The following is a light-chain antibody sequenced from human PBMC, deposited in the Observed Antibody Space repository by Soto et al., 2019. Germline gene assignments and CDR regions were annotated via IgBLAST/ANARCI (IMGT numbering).Light chain of an antibody. V-gene: IGKV3-20*01. CDR3: EPYGSSTFS. Sequence: EIVLTQSPGTLSLSPGERATLSCRASQSVSSSYLAWYQQKPGQAPRLLIYGASSSATGIPDRFSGSGSGTDFTLTITGLQPEDFALYYCEPYGSSTFSFGPSTKVDIK. J-gene: IGKJ3*01. CDR1: QSVSSSY. CDR2: GAS.